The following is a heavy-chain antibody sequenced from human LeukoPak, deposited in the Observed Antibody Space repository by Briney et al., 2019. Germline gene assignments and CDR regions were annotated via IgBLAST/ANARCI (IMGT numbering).Heavy chain of an antibody. Sequence: GGSLRLSCAASGFGFDNYGMTWVRQAPGKGLEWVSRLNENGVNTYYADSVKGRFTISRDNSKNTLFLQMNSLRAEDTAIYYCARDPRGSYSDYWGQGTQVTVSS. CDR3: ARDPRGSYSDY. CDR2: LNENGVNT. V-gene: IGHV3-23*01. CDR1: GFGFDNYG. D-gene: IGHD3-10*01. J-gene: IGHJ4*02.